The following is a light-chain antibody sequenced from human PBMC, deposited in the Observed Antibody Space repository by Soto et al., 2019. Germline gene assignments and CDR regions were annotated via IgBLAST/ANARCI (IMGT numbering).Light chain of an antibody. CDR3: QQYESYST. J-gene: IGKJ1*01. V-gene: IGKV1-5*03. CDR2: KAS. CDR1: QNIYSW. Sequence: IQLTQSPSFLSASVGDGVTITCRASQNIYSWLAWYQQKPGIAPKLLIHKASSLESGVPSRFSGSGSGTEFTLTISGLQPDDSAAYYCQQYESYSTFGQGTKVDIK.